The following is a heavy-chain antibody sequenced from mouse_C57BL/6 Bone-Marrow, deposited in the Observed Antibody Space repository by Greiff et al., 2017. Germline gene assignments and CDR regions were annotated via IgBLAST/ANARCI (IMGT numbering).Heavy chain of an antibody. Sequence: QVQLKESGAELAKPGASVKLSCKASGYTFASYWMHWVKQRPGQGLEWIGYINPSSGYTKYNQKFKDKATLTADTSSNTAYMQLSSLTTEDSAIYYCARWGYAMDYWGQGTSVTVSS. CDR1: GYTFASYW. CDR2: INPSSGYT. CDR3: ARWGYAMDY. J-gene: IGHJ4*01. V-gene: IGHV1-7*01.